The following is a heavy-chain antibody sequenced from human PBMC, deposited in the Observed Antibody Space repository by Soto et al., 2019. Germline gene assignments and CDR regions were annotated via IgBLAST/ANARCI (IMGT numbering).Heavy chain of an antibody. CDR2: IKSKTDGGTT. CDR3: TTGSYCSGGNCYYYYYYMDV. Sequence: EVQLVESGGGLVKPGGSLRLSCAASGFTFSNAWMSWVRRAPGKGLEWVGRIKSKTDGGTTDYAAPVKGRFTISRDDSKNTLYLQMNSLKTEDTAVYYCTTGSYCSGGNCYYYYYYMDVWGKGTTVTVSS. CDR1: GFTFSNAW. D-gene: IGHD2-15*01. V-gene: IGHV3-15*01. J-gene: IGHJ6*03.